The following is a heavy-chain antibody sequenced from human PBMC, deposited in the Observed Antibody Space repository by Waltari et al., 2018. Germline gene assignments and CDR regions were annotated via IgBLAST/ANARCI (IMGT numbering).Heavy chain of an antibody. CDR1: GGSFSGYY. Sequence: QVQLQQWGAGLLKPSETLSLTCAVYGGSFSGYYWSWIRQPPGKGVGWIVEINKSGSTNDNPSLKGGVTISVDTSKNQFSLKLSAVTAADTAVYYCARGGRYSSSWYQAGYFDLWGRGTLVTVSS. V-gene: IGHV4-34*01. D-gene: IGHD6-13*01. CDR2: INKSGST. CDR3: ARGGRYSSSWYQAGYFDL. J-gene: IGHJ2*01.